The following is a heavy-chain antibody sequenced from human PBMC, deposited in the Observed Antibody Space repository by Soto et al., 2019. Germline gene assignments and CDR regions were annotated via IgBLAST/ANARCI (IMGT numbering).Heavy chain of an antibody. CDR2: FSDSGST. Sequence: QVHLQQWGAGLLKPSETLSLICAVSGGSFSGNYWTWIRQPPGKGLEWIGEFSDSGSTNYNPSLKSRVTISEDMSKSQFSLKLSSVTAADTAVYYCARGNFYYGMDVRGQGTTVTVSS. V-gene: IGHV4-34*01. CDR3: ARGNFYYGMDV. CDR1: GGSFSGNY. J-gene: IGHJ6*02.